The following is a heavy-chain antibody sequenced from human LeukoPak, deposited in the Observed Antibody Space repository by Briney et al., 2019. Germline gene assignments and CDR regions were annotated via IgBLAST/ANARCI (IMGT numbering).Heavy chain of an antibody. CDR3: ATGYFEPFAT. D-gene: IGHD1-1*01. CDR1: GVSLSSYY. Sequence: SGTLSLTCSVSGVSLSSYYLDWVRQPPGKGLEWIWYDTGNTDSKPSPKTRVRISLDTSKKQFSLRLRSLTSADSAVYYCATGYFEPFATWGAGILVTVSS. J-gene: IGHJ5*02. V-gene: IGHV4-59*01. CDR2: DTGNT.